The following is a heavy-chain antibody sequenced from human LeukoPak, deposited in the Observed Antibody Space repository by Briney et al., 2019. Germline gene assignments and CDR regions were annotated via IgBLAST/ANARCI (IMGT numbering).Heavy chain of an antibody. D-gene: IGHD3-10*01. CDR3: ARGPRVPGVSVRESHYHYYFGMDV. J-gene: IGHJ6*01. V-gene: IGHV4-4*07. CDR1: GGSINNFY. Sequence: SETLSLTCRGSGGSINNFYWTWIRQPAGKGLEWIGRIYPNGGTNYNPSRKSGRTLSIYTSKNQFSLVLNSVTAEDTALYFCARGPRVPGVSVRESHYHYYFGMDVWGRGITVTVSS. CDR2: IYPNGGT.